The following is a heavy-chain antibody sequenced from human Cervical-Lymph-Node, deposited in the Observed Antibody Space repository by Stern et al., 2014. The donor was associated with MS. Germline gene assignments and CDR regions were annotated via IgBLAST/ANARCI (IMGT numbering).Heavy chain of an antibody. J-gene: IGHJ5*02. Sequence: VQLVESGGGVVQPGTSLRLSCAASRFTFDNYGMHWVRQAPGKGLAWGSLISDDGSNKHYADSVKGRFTISRDNSNNTLFLQMNSLRPEDTAVYYCAKHRGEDWNYAFWFDPWGQGTLVTVSS. CDR3: AKHRGEDWNYAFWFDP. D-gene: IGHD1-7*01. V-gene: IGHV3-30*18. CDR1: RFTFDNYG. CDR2: ISDDGSNK.